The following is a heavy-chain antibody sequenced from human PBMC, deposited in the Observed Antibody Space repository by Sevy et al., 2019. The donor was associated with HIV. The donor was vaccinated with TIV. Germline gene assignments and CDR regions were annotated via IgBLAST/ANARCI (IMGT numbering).Heavy chain of an antibody. D-gene: IGHD2-2*01. CDR1: GFAFSSSW. CDR3: AALCTGFSYCYYYGMDV. V-gene: IGHV3-7*01. J-gene: IGHJ6*02. Sequence: GGSLRLSCAASGFAFSSSWMTWVRQAPGKGLEWVANIKQDGSEKYYVDFLNGRFTIPRDNTKNSLYLQMNSLRADDTAVYYCAALCTGFSYCYYYGMDVWGQGTTVTVSS. CDR2: IKQDGSEK.